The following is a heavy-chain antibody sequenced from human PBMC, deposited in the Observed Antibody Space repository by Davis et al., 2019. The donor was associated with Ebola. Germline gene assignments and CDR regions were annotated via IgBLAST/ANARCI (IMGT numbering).Heavy chain of an antibody. CDR1: GYTFTGYY. Sequence: AASVKVSCKASGYTFTGYYMHWVRQAPGQGLEWMGWINPNSGGTNYAQKFQGRVTMTRDTFTSTVYMELSSLRSEDTAVYYCARGSSHLRWYYFDYWGQGTLVTVSS. D-gene: IGHD4-23*01. V-gene: IGHV1-2*02. J-gene: IGHJ4*02. CDR2: INPNSGGT. CDR3: ARGSSHLRWYYFDY.